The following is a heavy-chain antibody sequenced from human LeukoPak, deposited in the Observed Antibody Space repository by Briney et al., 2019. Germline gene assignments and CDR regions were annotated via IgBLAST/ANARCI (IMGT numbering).Heavy chain of an antibody. CDR2: IRSKANSYAT. CDR3: TRRLERPQDFDY. J-gene: IGHJ4*02. V-gene: IGHV3-73*01. CDR1: GFTFSGSA. Sequence: GGSLRLSCAASGFTFSGSAMHWVRQASGKGLEWVGRIRSKANSYATAYAASVKGRFTISRDDSKNTAYLQMNSLKTEDTAVYYCTRRLERPQDFDYWGQGTLVTVSS. D-gene: IGHD1-1*01.